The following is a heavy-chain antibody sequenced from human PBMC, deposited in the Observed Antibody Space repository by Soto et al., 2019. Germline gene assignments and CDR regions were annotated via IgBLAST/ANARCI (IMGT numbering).Heavy chain of an antibody. CDR2: IIPILGET. Sequence: QVQLVQSGAEVKKPGSSVRVSCKASGTIFSSYTISWVRQAPGQGLEWMGRIIPILGETNSAQKFQGRVTLTADKSTNTAYMQLNSLRLEDTAVSYCARGLGGRMDAWGQGTTVTVSS. CDR1: GTIFSSYT. J-gene: IGHJ6*02. V-gene: IGHV1-69*08. D-gene: IGHD3-16*01. CDR3: ARGLGGRMDA.